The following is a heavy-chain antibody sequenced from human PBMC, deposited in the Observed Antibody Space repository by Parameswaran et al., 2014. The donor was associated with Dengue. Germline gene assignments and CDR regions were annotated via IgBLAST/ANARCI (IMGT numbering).Heavy chain of an antibody. CDR3: TRDSYSSAWLPQSY. CDR2: IRSKAYGGTT. J-gene: IGHJ4*02. Sequence: QAGGSLRLSCTTSGFTFGDYAMSWFRQAPGKGLEWVSFIRSKAYGGTTDYAASVKGRFIISRDDSKSIAYLQMNSLKTEDTAVYYCTRDSYSSAWLPQSYWGQGTLVTVSS. CDR1: GFTFGDYA. D-gene: IGHD6-19*01. V-gene: IGHV3-49*03.